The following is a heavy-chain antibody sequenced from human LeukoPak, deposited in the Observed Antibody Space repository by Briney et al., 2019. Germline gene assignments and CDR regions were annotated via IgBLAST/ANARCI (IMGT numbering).Heavy chain of an antibody. V-gene: IGHV1-69*05. CDR2: IIPIFGTA. J-gene: IGHJ4*02. CDR3: ARVWGVPGYSYGESLYY. Sequence: ASVKVSCKASGGTFSSYAISWVRQAPGQGLEWMGGIIPIFGTANYAQKFQGRVTITTDESTSTAYMELSSLRSEDTAVSYCARVWGVPGYSYGESLYYWGQGTLVTVSS. D-gene: IGHD5-18*01. CDR1: GGTFSSYA.